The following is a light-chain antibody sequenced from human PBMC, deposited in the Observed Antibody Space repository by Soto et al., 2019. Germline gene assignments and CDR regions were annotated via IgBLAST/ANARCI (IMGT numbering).Light chain of an antibody. V-gene: IGLV1-40*01. J-gene: IGLJ1*01. CDR2: GNS. CDR1: SSNIGAGYD. CDR3: QSYDSSLNAYV. Sequence: QSVLTQPPSVSGAPGQRVTMSCTGSSSNIGAGYDVHWYQQLPGTAPKLLIYGNSNRPSGVPDRFSGSKSGTSASLAITGLQAEDEADYYCQSYDSSLNAYVFGTGTKVPS.